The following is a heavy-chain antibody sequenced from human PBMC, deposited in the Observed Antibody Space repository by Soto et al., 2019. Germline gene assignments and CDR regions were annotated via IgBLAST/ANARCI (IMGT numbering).Heavy chain of an antibody. V-gene: IGHV3-49*05. J-gene: IGHJ5*02. CDR1: GFTFGDYA. CDR3: TTNYYVSSGYDNWFDP. CDR2: IRSKAYGGTT. Sequence: EVQLVESGGGLVKPGRSLRLSCTASGFTFGDYAMSWFRQAPGKGLEWVGFIRSKAYGGTTQYAASVKGRFTISRDDSKSIAYLQMNSLKTEDTAVYYCTTNYYVSSGYDNWFDPWGQGTLVTVSS. D-gene: IGHD3-22*01.